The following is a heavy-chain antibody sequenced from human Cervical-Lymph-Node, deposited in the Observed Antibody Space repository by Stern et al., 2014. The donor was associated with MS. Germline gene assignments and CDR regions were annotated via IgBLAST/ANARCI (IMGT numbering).Heavy chain of an antibody. V-gene: IGHV4-39*01. J-gene: IGHJ6*02. CDR2: VYYDGST. CDR3: ARSQDIVVVSAATVEGYYYFGMDV. CDR1: GGSMKSRSYY. D-gene: IGHD2-2*01. Sequence: QVQLVESGPGLVKPSGTLSLTCTISGGSMKSRSYYWVWIRQPPGKGLEXIGSVYYDGSTYYNPSLTSRATISEDTSKNKLSLQLISATAADTAVYYCARSQDIVVVSAATVEGYYYFGMDVWGQGTTVTVSS.